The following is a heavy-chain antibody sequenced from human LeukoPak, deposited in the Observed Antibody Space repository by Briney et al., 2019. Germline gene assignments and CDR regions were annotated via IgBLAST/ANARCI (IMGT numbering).Heavy chain of an antibody. CDR2: INPNSGGT. CDR3: AREGWEQPERREWVVG. D-gene: IGHD1-1*01. V-gene: IGHV1-2*02. Sequence: ASVKVSCKASGYTFTGYYMHWVRQAPGQGLEWMGWINPNSGGTNYAQKFQGRVTMTRDTSISTAYMELSRLRSDDTAVYYCAREGWEQPERREWVVGWGQGTLVTVSS. J-gene: IGHJ4*02. CDR1: GYTFTGYY.